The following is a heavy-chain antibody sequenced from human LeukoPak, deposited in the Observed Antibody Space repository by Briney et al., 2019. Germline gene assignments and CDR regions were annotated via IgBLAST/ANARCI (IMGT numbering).Heavy chain of an antibody. CDR1: GFTFGSYW. Sequence: GGSLRFSCAASGFTFGSYWMDWVRQSSDQGLEWVANIKQDGSEAYYLDSVKGRFTISRDNAKNALFLQMNSLRAEDTAVYYCTRSLDYWGQGTLVTVSS. CDR3: TRSLDY. J-gene: IGHJ4*02. CDR2: IKQDGSEA. V-gene: IGHV3-7*01.